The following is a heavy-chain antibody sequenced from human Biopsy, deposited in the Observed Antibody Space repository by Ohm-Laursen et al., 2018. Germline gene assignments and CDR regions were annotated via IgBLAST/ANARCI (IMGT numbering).Heavy chain of an antibody. J-gene: IGHJ3*01. CDR2: ASYSGYT. V-gene: IGHV4-59*08. CDR1: DDSIRNFY. D-gene: IGHD3-3*01. CDR3: ARLGNFWNAEDGLDL. Sequence: SQTLSLTCTVSDDSIRNFYWTWIRQPPGQGLEWIGHASYSGYTNYNLSLKSRVTISVDTSKNHFSLNLRSVTAADTAVYSCARLGNFWNAEDGLDLWGLGTMVTVSS.